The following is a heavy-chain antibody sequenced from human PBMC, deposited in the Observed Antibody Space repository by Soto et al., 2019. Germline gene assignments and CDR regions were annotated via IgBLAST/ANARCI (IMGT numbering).Heavy chain of an antibody. Sequence: KPSETLSLTCTVSGSSISSYYWSWIRQPPGKGLEWIGYIYYSGSTNYNPSLKSRVTISVDTSKNQFSLKLSSVTAADTAVYYCARHHDSWGQGTLVTVSP. CDR2: IYYSGST. J-gene: IGHJ4*02. CDR1: GSSISSYY. CDR3: ARHHDS. V-gene: IGHV4-59*08.